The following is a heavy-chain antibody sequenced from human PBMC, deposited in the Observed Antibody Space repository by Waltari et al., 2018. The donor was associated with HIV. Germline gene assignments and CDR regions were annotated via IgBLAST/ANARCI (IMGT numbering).Heavy chain of an antibody. J-gene: IGHJ4*02. V-gene: IGHV3-7*04. D-gene: IGHD3-10*01. CDR2: IKQDGSEK. Sequence: EVQLVESVGGLVPPGGSLSLSWAASGFTFGSYWMSWVRQAPGKGLEWVANIKQDGSEKYFVDSVNGRFTISRDNAENSLYLQMNSLRAEDTAVYYCARGGFYGSGSKVNWGQGTLVTVSS. CDR1: GFTFGSYW. CDR3: ARGGFYGSGSKVN.